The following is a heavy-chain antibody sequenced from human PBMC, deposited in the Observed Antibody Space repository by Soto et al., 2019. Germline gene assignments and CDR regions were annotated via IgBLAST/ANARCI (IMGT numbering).Heavy chain of an antibody. Sequence: QVQLQESGPGLVKPSQTLSLTCTVCGDSITNEDCYWSWNRQPPGGGLEWMGDIYYTGNTYYNPSLKSRLTVSVDTSKNQFSLKVRSVTASDTAVYYCARVKTLLDYWGQGTLVTVSS. J-gene: IGHJ4*02. CDR3: ARVKTLLDY. V-gene: IGHV4-30-4*08. CDR1: GDSITNEDCY. CDR2: IYYTGNT.